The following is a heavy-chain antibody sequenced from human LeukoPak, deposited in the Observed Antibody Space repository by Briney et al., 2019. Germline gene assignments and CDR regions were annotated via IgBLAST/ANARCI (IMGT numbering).Heavy chain of an antibody. V-gene: IGHV3-21*01. CDR1: GFTFTTYT. Sequence: GGSLRLSCAASGFTFTTYTINWVRQAPGKGLEWVSSISSSGSHIYYADSVKGRFTISRDNAKNSLYLQMNSLRAEDTAVYYCVRDHYGDYSFDYWGQGTLVTVSS. CDR3: VRDHYGDYSFDY. J-gene: IGHJ4*02. CDR2: ISSSGSHI. D-gene: IGHD4-17*01.